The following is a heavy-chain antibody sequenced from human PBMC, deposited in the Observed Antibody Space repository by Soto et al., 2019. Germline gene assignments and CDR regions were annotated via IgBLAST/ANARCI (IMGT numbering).Heavy chain of an antibody. CDR1: GGSISSSSYY. D-gene: IGHD2-15*01. J-gene: IGHJ5*02. CDR2: IYYSGST. Sequence: PSETLSLTCTVSGGSISSSSYYWGWIRQPPGKGLEWIGSIYYSGSTYYNPSLKSRATISVDTSKNQFSLKLSSVTAADTAVYYCARSLPTRYCSGGSCYSTYHNWFDPWGQGTLVTVSS. CDR3: ARSLPTRYCSGGSCYSTYHNWFDP. V-gene: IGHV4-39*01.